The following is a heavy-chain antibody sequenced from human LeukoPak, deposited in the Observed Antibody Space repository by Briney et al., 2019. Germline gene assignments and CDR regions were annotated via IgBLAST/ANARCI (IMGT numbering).Heavy chain of an antibody. CDR3: ARDSPFGGN. V-gene: IGHV3-7*01. Sequence: GGSLRLSCAASGFTFNTYWMSWVRQAPGKGLEWLANIKEDGSKRNYVDSVKGRFTIPRDNAKNSLYLQINSLRAEDTAVYYCARDSPFGGNWGQGTLVTVSS. CDR1: GFTFNTYW. J-gene: IGHJ4*02. D-gene: IGHD4-23*01. CDR2: IKEDGSKR.